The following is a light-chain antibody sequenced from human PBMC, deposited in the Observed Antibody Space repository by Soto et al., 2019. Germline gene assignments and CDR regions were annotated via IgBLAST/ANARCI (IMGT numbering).Light chain of an antibody. CDR1: QSISSW. CDR2: DAS. J-gene: IGKJ1*01. V-gene: IGKV1-5*01. CDR3: QHYNSYSEA. Sequence: DIQMTKSTSTLSASVGDRVTITCRASQSISSWLAWYQQKPGKAPKLLIYDASSLESGVPSRFSGSGSGTEFTLTISSLQPDDFATYYCQHYNSYSEAFGQGTNVDIK.